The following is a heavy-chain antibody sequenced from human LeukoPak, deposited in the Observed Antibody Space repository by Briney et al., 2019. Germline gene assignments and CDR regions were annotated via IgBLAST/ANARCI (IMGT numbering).Heavy chain of an antibody. CDR1: GGSFSGYY. CDR3: ASGYVSVGAFDI. V-gene: IGHV4-34*01. D-gene: IGHD3-10*01. J-gene: IGHJ3*02. CDR2: INHSGST. Sequence: SETLSLTCAVYGGSFSGYYWSWIRQPPGKGLEWIGEINHSGSTNYNPSLKSRVTISVGTSKNQFSLKLSSVTAADTAVYYCASGYVSVGAFDIWGQGTMVTVSS.